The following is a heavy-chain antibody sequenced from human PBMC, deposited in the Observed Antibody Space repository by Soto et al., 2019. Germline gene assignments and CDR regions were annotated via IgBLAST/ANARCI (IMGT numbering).Heavy chain of an antibody. V-gene: IGHV5-10-1*01. CDR2: IDPSDSYT. CDR3: ARHFVADTGMVTPLDY. Sequence: GESLKISCKGSGYSFTSYWISWVRQMPGKGLEWMGRIDPSDSYTNYNPSFQGHVTISGDKAISTAYLQWSSLKASDTAMYYCARHFVADTGMVTPLDYCGQGTLVTVYS. D-gene: IGHD5-18*01. CDR1: GYSFTSYW. J-gene: IGHJ4*02.